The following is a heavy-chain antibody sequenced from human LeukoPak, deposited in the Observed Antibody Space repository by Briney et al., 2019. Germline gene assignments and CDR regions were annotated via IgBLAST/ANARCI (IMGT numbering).Heavy chain of an antibody. V-gene: IGHV4-38-2*02. CDR2: IRHSGNT. J-gene: IGHJ4*02. Sequence: SETLSLTCTVSGYSISTGYYWGWIRQPPGKGLEWIGSIRHSGNTYYNPPLKSRVTMSVDTSKNQFSLKLSSVTAADTAIYYCARVRYCTSNTCFYDFDYWGQGTLVTVSS. D-gene: IGHD2-2*01. CDR1: GYSISTGYY. CDR3: ARVRYCTSNTCFYDFDY.